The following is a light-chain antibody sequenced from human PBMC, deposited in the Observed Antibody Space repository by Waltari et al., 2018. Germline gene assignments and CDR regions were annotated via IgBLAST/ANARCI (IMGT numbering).Light chain of an antibody. V-gene: IGKV1-5*03. J-gene: IGKJ2*01. CDR2: EAS. CDR1: QSFCSW. CDR3: QQYNRYPYT. Sequence: DIQMTQSPSTLSASVGDRVTITCRASQSFCSWLAWYQQKPGKAPKLLIYEASTLESGLPSRFSGSGSGTEFTLTISSLQPDDSATYFCQQYNRYPYTFGQGTKLEIK.